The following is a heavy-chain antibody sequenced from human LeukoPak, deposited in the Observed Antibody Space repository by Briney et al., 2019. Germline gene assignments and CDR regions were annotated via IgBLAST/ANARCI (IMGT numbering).Heavy chain of an antibody. CDR1: GGTFSSYA. D-gene: IGHD3-10*01. Sequence: GASVKVSCKASGGTFSSYAISWARQAPGQGLEWMGGIIPIFGTANYAQKFQGRVTITADESTSTAYMELSSLRSEDTAVYYCASDGVYGSGSYDYWGQGTLVTVSS. J-gene: IGHJ4*02. V-gene: IGHV1-69*13. CDR2: IIPIFGTA. CDR3: ASDGVYGSGSYDY.